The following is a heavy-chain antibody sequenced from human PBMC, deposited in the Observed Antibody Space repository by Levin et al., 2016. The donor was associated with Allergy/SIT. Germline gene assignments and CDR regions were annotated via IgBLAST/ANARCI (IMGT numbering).Heavy chain of an antibody. Sequence: VRQAPGKGLDGVSSISSSSSYIYYADSVKGRFTISRDNAKNSLYLQMNSLRAEDTAVYYCARDSPFMAVAGPLDWGQGTLVTVSS. V-gene: IGHV3-21*01. CDR2: ISSSSSYI. J-gene: IGHJ4*02. D-gene: IGHD6-19*01. CDR3: ARDSPFMAVAGPLD.